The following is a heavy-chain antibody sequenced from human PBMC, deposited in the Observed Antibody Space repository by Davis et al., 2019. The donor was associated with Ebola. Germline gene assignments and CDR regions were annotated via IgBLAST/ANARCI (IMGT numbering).Heavy chain of an antibody. V-gene: IGHV4-39*07. CDR1: GGSISSSSYF. D-gene: IGHD5-18*01. Sequence: PSETLSLTCTVSGGSISSSSYFWGWIRQPPGKGLEWIGSIYYSGSTYYNPSLKSRVTISVDTSKNQFSLKLSSVTAADTAVYYCARAREASYGTNWFDPWGQGTLVTVSS. CDR2: IYYSGST. CDR3: ARAREASYGTNWFDP. J-gene: IGHJ5*02.